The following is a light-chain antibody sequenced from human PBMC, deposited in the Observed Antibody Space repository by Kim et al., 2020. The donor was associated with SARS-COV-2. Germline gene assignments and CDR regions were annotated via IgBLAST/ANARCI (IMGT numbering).Light chain of an antibody. Sequence: SSELTQDPAVSVALGQTVSITCQGDSLRSYYATWYQQKPGQAPILVIYGKNNRHSGIPDRFSGSSSGNTASLTITGTQAGDEADYYCNSRDSNDNVVFGGGTQLTVL. CDR2: GKN. J-gene: IGLJ2*01. V-gene: IGLV3-19*01. CDR1: SLRSYY. CDR3: NSRDSNDNVV.